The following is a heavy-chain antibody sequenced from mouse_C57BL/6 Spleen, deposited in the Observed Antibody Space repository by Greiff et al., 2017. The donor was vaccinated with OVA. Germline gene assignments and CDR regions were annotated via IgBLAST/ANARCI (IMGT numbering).Heavy chain of an antibody. Sequence: VQLKESGPVLVKPGASVKMSCKASGYTFTDYYMNWVKQSHGKSLEWIGVINPYNGGTSYNQKFKGKATLTVDKSSSTAYMELNSLTSEDSAVYYCASFYGNYEGFYYYAMDYWGQGTSVTVSS. J-gene: IGHJ4*01. CDR1: GYTFTDYY. CDR3: ASFYGNYEGFYYYAMDY. CDR2: INPYNGGT. V-gene: IGHV1-19*01. D-gene: IGHD2-1*01.